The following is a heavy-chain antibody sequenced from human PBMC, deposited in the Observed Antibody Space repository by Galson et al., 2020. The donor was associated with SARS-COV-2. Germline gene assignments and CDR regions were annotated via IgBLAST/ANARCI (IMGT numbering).Heavy chain of an antibody. CDR1: GESFSGYY. D-gene: IGHD2-15*01. CDR2: LTHSGSA. Sequence: SETLSLTCAVYGESFSGYYWTWIRQPPETGLEWIGELTHSGSATYTASIKSRVTISVDTSKNQLSLNLNSVTAADTTIYYCARRNRYCSGNSFRNWFDPWGQGTLVTVSS. CDR3: ARRNRYCSGNSFRNWFDP. V-gene: IGHV4-34*01. J-gene: IGHJ5*02.